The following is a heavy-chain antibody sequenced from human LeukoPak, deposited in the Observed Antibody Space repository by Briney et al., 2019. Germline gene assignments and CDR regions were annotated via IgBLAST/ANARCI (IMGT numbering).Heavy chain of an antibody. Sequence: SVKVSCKASGDTFSSYAISWVRQAPGQGLEWMGGIIPIFGTANYAQKFQGRVTITADESTSTAYMELSSLRSEDTAVYSCARSFNSYGYTPSYYYYPMNVWGKGTTVTVSS. J-gene: IGHJ6*03. D-gene: IGHD5-18*01. CDR1: GDTFSSYA. CDR3: ARSFNSYGYTPSYYYYPMNV. V-gene: IGHV1-69*01. CDR2: IIPIFGTA.